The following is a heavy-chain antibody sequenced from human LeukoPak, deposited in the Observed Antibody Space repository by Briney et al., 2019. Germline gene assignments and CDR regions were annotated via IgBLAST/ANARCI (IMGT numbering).Heavy chain of an antibody. CDR2: ISTGSSYI. CDR1: GFTFSSYS. D-gene: IGHD2-15*01. CDR3: ARDRICSGGSCYSHWFDP. J-gene: IGHJ5*02. V-gene: IGHV3-21*01. Sequence: GGSLRLSCAAAGFTFSSYSMNWVRQAPGKGLEWVSSISTGSSYIYYADSVKGRFTISRDNAKNSLYLQMNSLRAEDTAVYYCARDRICSGGSCYSHWFDPWGQGTLVTVSS.